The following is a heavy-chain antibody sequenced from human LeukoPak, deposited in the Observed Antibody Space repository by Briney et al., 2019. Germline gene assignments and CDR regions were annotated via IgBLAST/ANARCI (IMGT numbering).Heavy chain of an antibody. CDR3: ARHFKDNNWNLPGVAHYYYYYGMDV. D-gene: IGHD1-20*01. CDR1: GESFSCYY. CDR2: IYYCGST. J-gene: IGHJ6*02. Sequence: KPSETVSLTCAVYGESFSCYYWSWIRQPPGKGLEWIGYIYYCGSTNYNPSLKSRVTISVDTSKNQFSLKLSSVTAADTAVYYCARHFKDNNWNLPGVAHYYYYYGMDVWGQGTTVTVSS. V-gene: IGHV4-59*08.